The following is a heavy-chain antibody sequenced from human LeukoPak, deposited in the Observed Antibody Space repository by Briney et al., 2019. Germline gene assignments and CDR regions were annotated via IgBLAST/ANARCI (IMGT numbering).Heavy chain of an antibody. Sequence: GGSLRLSCAASGFTVSSNYMSWVRQAPGKGLEWVSIIYSGGTTDYADSVKGRFTISRDSSKNTLYLQMNSLRAEDTAVYYCARDPPFKPVWFGESQTLAETYGMDVWGQGTTVTVSS. CDR2: IYSGGTT. V-gene: IGHV3-53*01. D-gene: IGHD3-10*01. CDR3: ARDPPFKPVWFGESQTLAETYGMDV. J-gene: IGHJ6*02. CDR1: GFTVSSNY.